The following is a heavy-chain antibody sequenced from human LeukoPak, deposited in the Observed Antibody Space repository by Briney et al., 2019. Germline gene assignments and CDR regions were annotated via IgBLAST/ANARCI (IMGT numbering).Heavy chain of an antibody. CDR3: ARDRQQPPLWDPAIDY. Sequence: GGSLRLSCAASGFTFSSYAMHWVRQAPGKGLEWVAVISYDGSNKYYADSVKGRFTISRDNSKNTLYLQMNSLRAEDTAVYYCARDRQQPPLWDPAIDYWGQGTLVTVSS. CDR2: ISYDGSNK. CDR1: GFTFSSYA. V-gene: IGHV3-30-3*01. D-gene: IGHD6-13*01. J-gene: IGHJ4*02.